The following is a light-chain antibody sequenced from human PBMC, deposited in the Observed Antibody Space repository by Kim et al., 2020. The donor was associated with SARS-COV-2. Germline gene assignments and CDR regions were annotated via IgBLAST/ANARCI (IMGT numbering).Light chain of an antibody. CDR1: QRINNY. V-gene: IGKV1-39*01. Sequence: ASVGDRITLICRASQRINNYLNWYRQKPGKAPELLVFSASSLHSGVPSRFSGSGYGTDFALTISGLQPEDFATYYCQQTYGTPRTFGQGTKVDIK. CDR3: QQTYGTPRT. CDR2: SAS. J-gene: IGKJ1*01.